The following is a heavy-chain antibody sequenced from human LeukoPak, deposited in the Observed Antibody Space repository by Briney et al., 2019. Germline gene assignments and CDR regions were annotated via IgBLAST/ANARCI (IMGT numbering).Heavy chain of an antibody. CDR2: INHSGST. D-gene: IGHD6-13*01. CDR1: GGSFSGYY. CDR3: ASRQQLDDY. V-gene: IGHV4-34*01. Sequence: SETLSLTXAVYGGSFSGYYWSWIRQPPGKGLEWIGEINHSGSTNYNPSLKSRVTISVDTSKNQFSLKLSSVTAADTAVYYCASRQQLDDYWGQGTLVTVSS. J-gene: IGHJ4*02.